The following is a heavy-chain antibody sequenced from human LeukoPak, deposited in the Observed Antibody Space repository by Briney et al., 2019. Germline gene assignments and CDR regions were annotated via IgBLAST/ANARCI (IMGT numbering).Heavy chain of an antibody. CDR1: GGSISSSSFY. CDR3: ARAVLATKSEHWFDS. CDR2: IYYTGST. V-gene: IGHV4-61*01. D-gene: IGHD2-8*01. J-gene: IGHJ5*01. Sequence: SETLSLTCTVSGGSISSSSFYWSWIRQPPGKGLEWIGYIYYTGSTNYNSSLKSRVTISVDTSKNQFSLNLSSVTAADTAMYYCARAVLATKSEHWFDSWGQGTLVTVSS.